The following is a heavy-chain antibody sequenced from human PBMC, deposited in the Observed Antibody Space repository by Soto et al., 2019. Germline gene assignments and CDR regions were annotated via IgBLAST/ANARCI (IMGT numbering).Heavy chain of an antibody. Sequence: SETLSLTCTVSGDSVSSDSYYWSWIRQPPGKGLEWIGYIDHRRSTTYNPSLQSRVTMSINTSENQFSLKLRSVTAADTAIYYCAREGGVLRLSNWLDPWGQGILVTAPQ. CDR3: AREGGVLRLSNWLDP. J-gene: IGHJ5*02. V-gene: IGHV4-61*01. CDR2: IDHRRST. CDR1: GDSVSSDSYY. D-gene: IGHD3-3*01.